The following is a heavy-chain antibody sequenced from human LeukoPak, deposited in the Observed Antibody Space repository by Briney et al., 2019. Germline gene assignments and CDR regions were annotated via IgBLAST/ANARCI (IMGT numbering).Heavy chain of an antibody. Sequence: GGSLRLSCAATGFTFSSYAMSWVRQAPGKGLEWVSAISGSGGSTYYADSVKGRFTISRDNAKNSLYLQMNSLRAEDTAVYYCARHSGNYLDAFDIWGQGTMVTVSS. J-gene: IGHJ3*02. CDR3: ARHSGNYLDAFDI. D-gene: IGHD1-7*01. V-gene: IGHV3-23*01. CDR1: GFTFSSYA. CDR2: ISGSGGST.